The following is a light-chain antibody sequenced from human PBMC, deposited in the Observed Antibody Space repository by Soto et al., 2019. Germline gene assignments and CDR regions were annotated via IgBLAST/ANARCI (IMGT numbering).Light chain of an antibody. J-gene: IGLJ1*01. CDR2: EVS. Sequence: QSALTQPPSASGSPGQSVTISCAGTSSDVGGYNYVSWYQQYPGKVPKLMIYEVSERPSGVPDRFSGSKSGNTAFLTVSGLQDEDEDDYYCLSYAATAYVFGTGTKVTV. CDR1: SSDVGGYNY. V-gene: IGLV2-8*01. CDR3: LSYAATAYV.